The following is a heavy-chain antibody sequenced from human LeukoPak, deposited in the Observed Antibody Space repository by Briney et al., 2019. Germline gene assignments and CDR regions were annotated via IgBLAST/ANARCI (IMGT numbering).Heavy chain of an antibody. J-gene: IGHJ4*02. Sequence: SETLSLTCTVSGGSISSFYWSWIRQPPGKGLEFIGHIYYSGSTNTNPSLKGRVTISVDTSKNQFSLKLSSVTAADTAVYYCAREGGYSYGRFDYWGQGTLVTVSS. D-gene: IGHD5-18*01. V-gene: IGHV4-59*13. CDR2: IYYSGST. CDR3: AREGGYSYGRFDY. CDR1: GGSISSFY.